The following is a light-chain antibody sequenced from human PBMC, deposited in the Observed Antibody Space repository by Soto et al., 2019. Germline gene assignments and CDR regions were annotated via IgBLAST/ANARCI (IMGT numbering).Light chain of an antibody. CDR3: CSHTTSSTFV. J-gene: IGLJ3*02. Sequence: QSALTQPPSVSGSPGQSVTISCTGTSSDIGGHDRVSWYHQPPGTVPKLIIFAVSHRPSGVPDRFSGSKSGNTASLIISGLQAEDEGDYYCCSHTTSSTFVFGGGTKLTVL. V-gene: IGLV2-18*02. CDR1: SSDIGGHDR. CDR2: AVS.